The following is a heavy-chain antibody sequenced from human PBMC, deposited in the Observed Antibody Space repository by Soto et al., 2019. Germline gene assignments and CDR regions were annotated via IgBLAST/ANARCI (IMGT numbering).Heavy chain of an antibody. D-gene: IGHD3-22*01. V-gene: IGHV3-48*02. Sequence: GGSLRLSCAASGFTFSSYSMNWARQAPGKGLEWVSYISSSSSTIYYADSVKGRFTISRDNAKNSLYLQMNSLRDEDTAVCYCARVDSSGYYYYFDYWGQGTLVTVSS. CDR2: ISSSSSTI. CDR1: GFTFSSYS. CDR3: ARVDSSGYYYYFDY. J-gene: IGHJ4*02.